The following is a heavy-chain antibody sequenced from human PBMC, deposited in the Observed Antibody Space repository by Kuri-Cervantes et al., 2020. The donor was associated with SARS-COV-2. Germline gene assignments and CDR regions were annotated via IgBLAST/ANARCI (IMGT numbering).Heavy chain of an antibody. CDR1: GDSVSSNSAA. D-gene: IGHD3-3*01. CDR3: ARASFDFWSGYYTGYFFDY. J-gene: IGHJ4*02. Sequence: SQTLSLTCAISGDSVSSNSAAWNWIRQSPSRGLEWLGRTYYRSKWYNDYAVSVKSRITINPDTSKNQFSLQLNSVTPEDTAVYYCARASFDFWSGYYTGYFFDYWGQGTLVTVSS. CDR2: TYYRSKWYN. V-gene: IGHV6-1*01.